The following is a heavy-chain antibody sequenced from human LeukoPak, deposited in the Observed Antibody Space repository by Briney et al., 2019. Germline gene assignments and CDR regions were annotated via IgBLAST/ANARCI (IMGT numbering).Heavy chain of an antibody. D-gene: IGHD4/OR15-4a*01. CDR1: GFTFDDYA. CDR2: ISWNSGSL. CDR3: AKGAGYYYYYYRDV. Sequence: GGSLRLSSAASGFTFDDYAMHWVRQAPGKGLECVSGISWNSGSLDYADSVKGRFTISRDNAKNSLYLQMNSLRAEDTALYYCAKGAGYYYYYYRDVWGKGTTGTISS. J-gene: IGHJ6*03. V-gene: IGHV3-9*01.